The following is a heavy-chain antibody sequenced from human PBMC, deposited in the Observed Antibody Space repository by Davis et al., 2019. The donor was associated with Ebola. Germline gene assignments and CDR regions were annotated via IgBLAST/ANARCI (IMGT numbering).Heavy chain of an antibody. Sequence: GESLKIPCKGSGYSFTSYWIGRVRQMPGKGLEWMGIIYPGDYDTRYSPSFQGQVTISADKSISTAYLQWSSLKASDTAMYYCARHGPYYDSSYYFDYWGQGTLVTVSS. J-gene: IGHJ4*02. CDR1: GYSFTSYW. V-gene: IGHV5-51*01. CDR2: IYPGDYDT. D-gene: IGHD3-22*01. CDR3: ARHGPYYDSSYYFDY.